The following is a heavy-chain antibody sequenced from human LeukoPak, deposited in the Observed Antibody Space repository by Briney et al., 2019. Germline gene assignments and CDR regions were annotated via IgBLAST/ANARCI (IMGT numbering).Heavy chain of an antibody. CDR2: IYHSGST. J-gene: IGHJ4*02. CDR3: ARGTVPDFWSGRGYFDY. Sequence: SQTLSLTCAVSGGSISSGGYSWSWIRQPPGKGLEWIGYIYHSGSTYYNPSLKSRVTISVDRSKNQFSLKLSSVTAADTAVYYCARGTVPDFWSGRGYFDYWSQGTLVTVSS. CDR1: GGSISSGGYS. D-gene: IGHD3-3*01. V-gene: IGHV4-30-2*01.